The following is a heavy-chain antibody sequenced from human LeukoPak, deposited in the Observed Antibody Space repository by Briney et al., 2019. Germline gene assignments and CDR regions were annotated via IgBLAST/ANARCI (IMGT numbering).Heavy chain of an antibody. J-gene: IGHJ6*02. CDR1: GYTFTGYY. V-gene: IGHV1-2*02. D-gene: IGHD2-2*01. CDR3: ARGDYCSSTSCYGSDYYYYGMDV. Sequence: ASVKVSCKASGYTFTGYYMHWVRQAPGQGLEWTGWINPNSGGTNYAQKFQGRVTMTRDTSISTAYMELSRLRSDDTAVYYCARGDYCSSTSCYGSDYYYYGMDVWGQGTTVTVSS. CDR2: INPNSGGT.